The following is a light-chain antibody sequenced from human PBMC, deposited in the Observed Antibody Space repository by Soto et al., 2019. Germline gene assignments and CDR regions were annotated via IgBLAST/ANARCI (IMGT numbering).Light chain of an antibody. J-gene: IGLJ2*01. CDR3: QVWDSRSDHPVV. Sequence: SYELTQSPSVSVAPGKTARITCGGNNIGGKSVHWYQQKPGQAPVLVIYYDSDRPSGIPERFSGSNSGDTATLAISRVEAGDEADYYCQVWDSRSDHPVVFGGGTKLTVL. CDR2: YDS. V-gene: IGLV3-21*01. CDR1: NIGGKS.